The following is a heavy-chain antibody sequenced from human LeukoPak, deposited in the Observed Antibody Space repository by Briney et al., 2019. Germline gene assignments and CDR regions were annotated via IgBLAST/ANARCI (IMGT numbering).Heavy chain of an antibody. Sequence: SETLSLTCAVYGGSFSGYYWSWIRQPPGKGLEWIGEINHSGSTNYNPSLKSRVTISVDTSKNQFSLKLSSVTAPDTAVYYCARSGIEDIVLMVYAHFDYWGQGTLVTVSS. V-gene: IGHV4-34*01. D-gene: IGHD2-8*01. CDR1: GGSFSGYY. CDR3: ARSGIEDIVLMVYAHFDY. CDR2: INHSGST. J-gene: IGHJ4*02.